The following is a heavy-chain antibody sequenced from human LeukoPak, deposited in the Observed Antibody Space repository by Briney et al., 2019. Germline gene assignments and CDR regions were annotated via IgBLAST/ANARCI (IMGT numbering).Heavy chain of an antibody. D-gene: IGHD6-13*01. J-gene: IGHJ4*02. V-gene: IGHV1-2*02. CDR3: ARGSTAADFTDY. CDR2: INPNSGGT. CDR1: GYTLTELS. Sequence: ASVKVSCKVSGYTLTELSMHWVRQAPGQGLEWMGWINPNSGGTNYAQKFQGRVTMTRDTSISTAYMELSRLRSDDTAVYYCARGSTAADFTDYWGQGTLVTVSS.